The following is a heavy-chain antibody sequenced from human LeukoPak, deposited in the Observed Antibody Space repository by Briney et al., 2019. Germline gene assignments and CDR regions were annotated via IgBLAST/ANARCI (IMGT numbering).Heavy chain of an antibody. CDR3: ATMQGYFDY. J-gene: IGHJ4*02. CDR2: ITGGGGTT. V-gene: IGHV3-23*01. Sequence: GGSLRLSCEASGLTFRRYGMSWVRQAPGKGLQWVSAITGGGGTTYYADSVKGRFTISRDNSKNMLYLQMNSLRAEDTAVYYCATMQGYFDYWGQGTLVPVSS. CDR1: GLTFRRYG.